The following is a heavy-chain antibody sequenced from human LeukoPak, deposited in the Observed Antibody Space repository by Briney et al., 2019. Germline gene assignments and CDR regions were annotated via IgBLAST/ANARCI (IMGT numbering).Heavy chain of an antibody. D-gene: IGHD5-18*01. Sequence: ASVPVSCKASGYTFTGYYMHWVRQAPGQGLEWMGWINPNSGCTNYAQKFQGRVTMTRDTSISTAYMELSRLRSDDTAVYYCARDTAMVTYWFDPWGQGPLVIVS. V-gene: IGHV1-2*02. CDR2: INPNSGCT. CDR1: GYTFTGYY. J-gene: IGHJ5*02. CDR3: ARDTAMVTYWFDP.